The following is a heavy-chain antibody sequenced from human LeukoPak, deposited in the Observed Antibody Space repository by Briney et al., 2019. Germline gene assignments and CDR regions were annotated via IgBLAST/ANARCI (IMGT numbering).Heavy chain of an antibody. CDR1: GGSISSCSYY. J-gene: IGHJ4*02. CDR3: ARDGVVPVRGFDY. CDR2: IYYSGST. D-gene: IGHD2-2*01. V-gene: IGHV4-39*07. Sequence: NSSETLSLTCTVSGGSISSCSYYWRWIRQPPGKGLERIGSIYYSGSTYYNPSLKSRVTISVDTSKNQFSLKLSSVTAADTAVYYCARDGVVPVRGFDYWGQGTLVTVSS.